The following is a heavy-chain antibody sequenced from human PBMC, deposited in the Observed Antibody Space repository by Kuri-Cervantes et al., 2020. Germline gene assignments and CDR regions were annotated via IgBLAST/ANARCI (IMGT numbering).Heavy chain of an antibody. J-gene: IGHJ6*02. D-gene: IGHD4-11*01. CDR1: GFTFSSYA. CDR3: TTTTVGYYYYGMDV. V-gene: IGHV3-23*01. CDR2: ISGSGGST. Sequence: ETLSLTCAASGFTFSSYAMSWVRQAPGKGLEWVSAISGSGGSTYYADSVKGRFTISRDNSKNTAYLQMNSLKTEDTAVYYCTTTTVGYYYYGMDVWGQGTTVTVSS.